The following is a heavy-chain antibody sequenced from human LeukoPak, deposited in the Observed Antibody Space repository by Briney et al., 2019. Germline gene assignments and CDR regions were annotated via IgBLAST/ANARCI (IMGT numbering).Heavy chain of an antibody. J-gene: IGHJ4*02. CDR1: GGSISSSSYY. CDR3: ARMGTEGYYFDY. D-gene: IGHD1-14*01. Sequence: SETLSLTCTVSGGSISSSSYYWGWIRQPPGKGLEWIGSIYYSGSTYYNPSLKSRVTMSVDTSKNQFSLKLSSVTAADTAVYYCARMGTEGYYFDYWGQGTLVTVSS. V-gene: IGHV4-39*07. CDR2: IYYSGST.